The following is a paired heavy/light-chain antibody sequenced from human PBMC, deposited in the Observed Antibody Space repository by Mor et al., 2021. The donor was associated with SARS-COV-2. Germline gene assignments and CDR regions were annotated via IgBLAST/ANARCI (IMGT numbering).Heavy chain of an antibody. CDR2: IYYSGST. D-gene: IGHD2-2*01. CDR3: ARERKATAAMGYYYYYMDV. V-gene: IGHV4-61*01. Sequence: QVQLQESGPGLVKPSETLSLTCTVSGGSVSSGSYYWSWIRQPPGKGLEWIGYIYYSGSTNYNPSLKSRVTISVDTSKNQFSLKLSSVTAADTAVYYCARERKATAAMGYYYYYMDVWGKGTTVTVSS. CDR1: GGSVSSGSYY. J-gene: IGHJ6*03.
Light chain of an antibody. CDR1: SDINVGSYN. CDR2: YYSDSDK. J-gene: IGLJ1*01. Sequence: QPVLTQPPSSSASPGESARLTCTLPSDINVGSYNIYWYQQKPGSPPRYLLYYYSDSDKGQGSGVPSRFSGSKDASANTGILLISGLQSEDEADYYCMIWPSNAYVFGTGTKVTVL. V-gene: IGLV5-37*01. CDR3: MIWPSNAYV.